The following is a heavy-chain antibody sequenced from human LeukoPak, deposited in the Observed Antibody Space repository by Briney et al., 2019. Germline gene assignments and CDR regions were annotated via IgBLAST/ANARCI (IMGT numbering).Heavy chain of an antibody. CDR1: GGSISSGGYY. J-gene: IGHJ6*03. CDR2: IYYSGST. CDR3: ARLAIVVVPAAIDYYMDV. V-gene: IGHV4-31*03. Sequence: SQTLSLTCTVSGGSISSGGYYWRWIRQHPGKGLEWIGYIYYSGSTYYNPSLKSRVTISVDTSKNQFSLKLSSVTAADTAVYYCARLAIVVVPAAIDYYMDVWGKGTTVTVSS. D-gene: IGHD2-2*01.